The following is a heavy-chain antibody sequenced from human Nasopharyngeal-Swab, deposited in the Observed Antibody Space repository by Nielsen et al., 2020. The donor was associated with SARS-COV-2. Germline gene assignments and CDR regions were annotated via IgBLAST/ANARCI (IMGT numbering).Heavy chain of an antibody. J-gene: IGHJ6*02. Sequence: GESLKISCKGSGYSFTSYWIGWVRQMPGKGLEWMGIIYPGDSDTRYSPSFQSQVTISADKSISTAYLQWSSLKASDTAMYYCARHEYSSSWYGNYYYYYYGMDVWGQGTTVTVSS. CDR3: ARHEYSSSWYGNYYYYYYGMDV. V-gene: IGHV5-51*01. CDR2: IYPGDSDT. D-gene: IGHD6-13*01. CDR1: GYSFTSYW.